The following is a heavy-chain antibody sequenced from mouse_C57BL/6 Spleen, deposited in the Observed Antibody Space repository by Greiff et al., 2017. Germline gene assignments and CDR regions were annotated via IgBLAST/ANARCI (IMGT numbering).Heavy chain of an antibody. CDR2: IDPETGGT. Sequence: QVQLKQSGAELVRPGASVTLSCKASGYTFTDYEMHWVKQTPVHGLEWIGAIDPETGGTAYNQKFKGKAILTADKSSSTAYMELRSLTSEDSAVYYCTNPIYDYGSSYDYWGQGTTLTVSS. J-gene: IGHJ2*01. CDR3: TNPIYDYGSSYDY. CDR1: GYTFTDYE. V-gene: IGHV1-15*01. D-gene: IGHD1-1*01.